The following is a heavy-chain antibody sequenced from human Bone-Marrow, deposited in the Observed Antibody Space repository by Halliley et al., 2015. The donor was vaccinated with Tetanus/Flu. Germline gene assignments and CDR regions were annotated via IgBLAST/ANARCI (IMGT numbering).Heavy chain of an antibody. J-gene: IGHJ6*02. CDR3: AKDEGYCSNAVCDGIDV. D-gene: IGHD2-8*01. Sequence: SISSSSTSIYYADSVKGRFTISRDKSKNTLYLQMNSLRAEDTAVYYCAKDEGYCSNAVCDGIDVWGQGTTVTVSS. V-gene: IGHV3-21*01. CDR2: ISSSSTSI.